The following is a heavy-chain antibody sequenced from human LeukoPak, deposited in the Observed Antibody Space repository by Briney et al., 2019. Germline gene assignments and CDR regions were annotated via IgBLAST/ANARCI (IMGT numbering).Heavy chain of an antibody. CDR1: GFSFSSYA. D-gene: IGHD6-6*01. CDR2: IYTGGTT. CDR3: ARDSSSYYFDY. Sequence: GGSLRLSCAASGFSFSSYAMSWVRQAPGKGLEWVSVIYTGGTTHYADSLKDRFLIFRDDSINTLYLQMNSLRAEDTAVYYCARDSSSYYFDYWGQGTLVTVSS. J-gene: IGHJ4*02. V-gene: IGHV3-66*01.